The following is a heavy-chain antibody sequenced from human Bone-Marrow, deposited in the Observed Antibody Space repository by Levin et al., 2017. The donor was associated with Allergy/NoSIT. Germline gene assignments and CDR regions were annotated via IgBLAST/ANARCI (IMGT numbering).Heavy chain of an antibody. Sequence: GGSLRLSCAASGFTFSDYWMTWVRQAPGKGLEWVANIREDGSDKYYVDSVKGRFTISRDNAQNSLYLQMHSLSAEDTAVYYCARPRDDYTVDSNAFDLWGKGTMVTVSS. CDR3: ARPRDDYTVDSNAFDL. V-gene: IGHV3-7*04. D-gene: IGHD5-24*01. J-gene: IGHJ3*01. CDR2: IREDGSDK. CDR1: GFTFSDYW.